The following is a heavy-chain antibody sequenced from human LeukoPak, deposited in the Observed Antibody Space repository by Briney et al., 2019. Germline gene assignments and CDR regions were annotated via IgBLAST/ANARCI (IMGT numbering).Heavy chain of an antibody. V-gene: IGHV3-23*01. J-gene: IGHJ3*02. CDR3: ARHPHLLYSGSYPRLINAFDI. D-gene: IGHD1-26*01. CDR2: ISPSGGIT. Sequence: GGTLRLSCAASGFTFSTYGMNWVRQAPGKGLEWVSGISPSGGITYYTDSVKGRFTISRDNSKHTVSLQMNSLKASDTAMYYCARHPHLLYSGSYPRLINAFDIWGQGTMVTVSS. CDR1: GFTFSTYG.